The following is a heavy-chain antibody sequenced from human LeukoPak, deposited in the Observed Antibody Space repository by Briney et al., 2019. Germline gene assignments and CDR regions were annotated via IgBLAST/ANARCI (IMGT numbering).Heavy chain of an antibody. CDR1: GGSFSGYY. J-gene: IGHJ4*02. D-gene: IGHD3-22*01. V-gene: IGHV4-34*01. CDR3: ARIFRDSSGYYYVNYFDY. Sequence: SETLSLTCAVYGGSFSGYYWSWIRQPPGKGLEWIGEINHSGSTNYNPSLKSRVTISVDTSKNQFSLKLNSLTAADTAVYYCARIFRDSSGYYYVNYFDYWGQGTLVTVSS. CDR2: INHSGST.